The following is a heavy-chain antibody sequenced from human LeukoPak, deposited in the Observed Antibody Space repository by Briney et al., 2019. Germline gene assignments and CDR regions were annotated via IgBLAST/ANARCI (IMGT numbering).Heavy chain of an antibody. CDR1: GFTFSNYY. CDR3: AREFYGRGDS. Sequence: GGSLRLSCAASGFTFSNYYMSWIRQAPGKGLEWIPYVSTSSSHTNYADSVKGRFTISRDDAKNSLYLQMNGLRAEDTAVYYCAREFYGRGDSWGQGTLVIVSS. V-gene: IGHV3-11*06. D-gene: IGHD3-10*01. CDR2: VSTSSSHT. J-gene: IGHJ4*02.